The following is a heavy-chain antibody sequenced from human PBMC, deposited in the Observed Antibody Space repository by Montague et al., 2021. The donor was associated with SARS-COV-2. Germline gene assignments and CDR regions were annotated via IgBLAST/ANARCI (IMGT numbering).Heavy chain of an antibody. Sequence: CAISGDSVSSNSAAWNWIRQSPSRGLEWLGRTYYRSRWFNDYAVSIRSRITINPDTSKNQISLQLNSVTPEDTAVYYCARTTDCSGYYYYYYRDVWGKGTTVTVSS. CDR3: ARTTDCSGYYYYYYRDV. CDR1: GDSVSSNSAA. CDR2: TYYRSRWFN. V-gene: IGHV6-1*01. D-gene: IGHD2-15*01. J-gene: IGHJ6*03.